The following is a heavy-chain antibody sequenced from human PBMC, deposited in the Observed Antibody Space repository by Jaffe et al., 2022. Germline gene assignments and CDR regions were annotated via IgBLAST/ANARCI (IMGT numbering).Heavy chain of an antibody. CDR2: IYYSGST. CDR1: GGPISSYY. V-gene: IGHV4-59*01. Sequence: QVQLQESGPGLVKPSETLSLTCTVSGGPISSYYWSWIRQPPGKGLEWIGYIYYSGSTNYNPSLKSRVTISVDTSKNQFSLKLSSVTAADTAVYYCARDGGGSSWYRRWFDPWGQGTLVTVSS. CDR3: ARDGGGSSWYRRWFDP. D-gene: IGHD6-13*01. J-gene: IGHJ5*02.